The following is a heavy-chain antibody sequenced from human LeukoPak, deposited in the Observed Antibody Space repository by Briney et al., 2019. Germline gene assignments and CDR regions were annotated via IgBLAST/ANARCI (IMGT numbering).Heavy chain of an antibody. CDR2: IYSGGNT. CDR1: WFTVSSNY. V-gene: IGHV3-53*01. D-gene: IGHD6-13*01. CDR3: ASSDSGSSSWALFDY. J-gene: IGHJ4*02. Sequence: PGGSLRLSCAASWFTVSSNYVSWVRQAPGKGLEWVSAIYSGGNTYSADSVKGRFTISRDNSENTLYLQMNSLRAEDTAVYYCASSDSGSSSWALFDYWGQGTLVTVSS.